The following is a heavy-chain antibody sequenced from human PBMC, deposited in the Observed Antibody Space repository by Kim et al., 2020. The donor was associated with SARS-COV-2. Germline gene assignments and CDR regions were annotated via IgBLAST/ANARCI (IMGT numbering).Heavy chain of an antibody. D-gene: IGHD3-10*01. CDR1: GYSFTSYW. V-gene: IGHV5-10-1*01. CDR2: IDPSDSYT. CDR3: ASYGMVRGVTAPFDY. Sequence: GESLKISCKGSGYSFTSYWISWVRQMPGKGLEWMGRIDPSDSYTNYSPSFQGHVTISADKSISTAYLQWSSLKASDTAMYYCASYGMVRGVTAPFDYWGQGTLVTVSS. J-gene: IGHJ4*02.